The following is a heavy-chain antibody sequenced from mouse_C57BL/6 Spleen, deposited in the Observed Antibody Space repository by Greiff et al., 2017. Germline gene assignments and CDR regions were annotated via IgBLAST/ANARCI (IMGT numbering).Heavy chain of an antibody. V-gene: IGHV5-4*01. CDR2: ISDGGSYT. CDR3: ATSELLAY. CDR1: GFTFSSYA. Sequence: EVQVVESGGGLVKPGGSLKLSCAASGFTFSSYAMSWVRQTPEKRLEWVATISDGGSYTYYPDNVKGRFTISRDNAKNNLYLQMSHLKSEDTAMYYCATSELLAYWGQGTLVTVSA. J-gene: IGHJ3*01.